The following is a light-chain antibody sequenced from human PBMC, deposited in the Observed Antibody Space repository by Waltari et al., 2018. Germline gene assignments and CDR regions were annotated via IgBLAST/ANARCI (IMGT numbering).Light chain of an antibody. CDR3: QTGGHGTWV. Sequence: QLVVTQSPSASASLGASVKLTCTLRIGYSSNILAWPQQKPEKGPRYLMKVSSDGSNSRWDEIPDRFSGSSSGAERYLTISSLQAEDEADYYCQTGGHGTWVFGGGTKLTVL. CDR2: VSSDGSN. J-gene: IGLJ3*02. V-gene: IGLV4-69*01. CDR1: IGYSSNI.